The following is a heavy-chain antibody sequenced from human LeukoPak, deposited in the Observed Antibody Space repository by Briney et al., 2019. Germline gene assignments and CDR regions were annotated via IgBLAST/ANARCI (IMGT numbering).Heavy chain of an antibody. V-gene: IGHV7-4-1*02. Sequence: ASVKVSCKASGYTFTSYAMNWVRQAPGQGLEWMGWINTNTGNPTYAQGFTGRFVFSLDTSVSTAYLQISSLKAEDTAVYYCARDRTVGQWSHECCGYWGQGTLVTVSS. CDR2: INTNTGNP. CDR3: ARDRTVGQWSHECCGY. D-gene: IGHD6-19*01. J-gene: IGHJ4*02. CDR1: GYTFTSYA.